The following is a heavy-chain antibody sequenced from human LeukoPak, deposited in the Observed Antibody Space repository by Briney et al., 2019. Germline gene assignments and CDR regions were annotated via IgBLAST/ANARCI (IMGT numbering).Heavy chain of an antibody. CDR2: IYYSGST. D-gene: IGHD6-6*01. J-gene: IGHJ6*02. Sequence: SETLSLTCTVSGGSISSGGYYWSWIRQHPGTGLEWIGYIYYSGSTYYNPSLKSRVTISVDTSKNQFSLKLSSVTAADTAVYYCARDSRMASSSSYYYYGMDVWGQGTTVTVSS. V-gene: IGHV4-31*03. CDR1: GGSISSGGYY. CDR3: ARDSRMASSSSYYYYGMDV.